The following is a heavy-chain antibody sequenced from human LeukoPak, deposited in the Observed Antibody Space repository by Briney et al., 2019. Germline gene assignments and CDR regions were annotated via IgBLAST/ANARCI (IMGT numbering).Heavy chain of an antibody. D-gene: IGHD6-19*01. CDR1: GFTFSSYS. V-gene: IGHV3-21*03. Sequence: GGSLRLSCAASGFTFSSYSMNWVRQAPGKGLEWVSSISSSSSYIYYADSVKGRFTISRDNAKNSLYLQMNSLKTEDTAVYYCTTDSSGWNGAFDYWGQGTLVTVSS. J-gene: IGHJ4*02. CDR2: ISSSSSYI. CDR3: TTDSSGWNGAFDY.